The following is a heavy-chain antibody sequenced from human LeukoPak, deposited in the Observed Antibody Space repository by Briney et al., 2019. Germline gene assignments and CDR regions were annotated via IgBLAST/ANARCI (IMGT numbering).Heavy chain of an antibody. CDR1: GFTFSSYG. D-gene: IGHD2-2*01. CDR3: ARGLRYQDK. J-gene: IGHJ4*02. V-gene: IGHV3-33*01. CDR2: IWYDGSNK. Sequence: GGSLRLSCAASGFTFSSYGMHWVRQAPGKGLEWVAVIWYDGSNKYYADSVKGRFTISRDNSKNTLYLRMNSLRAEDTAVYYCARGLRYQDKWGQGTLVTVSS.